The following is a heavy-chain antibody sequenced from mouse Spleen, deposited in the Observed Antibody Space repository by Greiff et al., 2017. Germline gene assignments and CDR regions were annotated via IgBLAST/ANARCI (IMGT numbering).Heavy chain of an antibody. CDR1: GFSLTTYG. CDR3: ASSRAAMDY. J-gene: IGHJ4*01. CDR2: IWSGGNT. V-gene: IGHV2-2*01. Sequence: VKLVESGPGLVQPSQSLSITCTVSGFSLTTYGVHWVRQSPGKGLEWLGVIWSGGNTDYNAAFISRLSISKDNSKSQVFFKMNSLQPDDTAIYYCASSRAAMDYWGQGTSVTVSS. D-gene: IGHD3-3*01.